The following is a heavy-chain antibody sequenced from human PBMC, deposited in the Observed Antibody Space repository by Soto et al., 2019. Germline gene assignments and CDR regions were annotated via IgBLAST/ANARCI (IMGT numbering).Heavy chain of an antibody. CDR3: AHAKDPSAPKGPIDDYYGSAHYYCYMDV. Sequence: QITLKESGPTLVKPTQTLTLTCTFSGFSLSTSGVGVGWIRQPPGKALEWLALIYWDDDKRYSPSLKSRLTITKDTSKNQVVLTMTILDPVETATYYCAHAKDPSAPKGPIDDYYGSAHYYCYMDVWGKGTTVTVSS. J-gene: IGHJ6*03. CDR1: GFSLSTSGVG. V-gene: IGHV2-5*02. CDR2: IYWDDDK. D-gene: IGHD3-10*01.